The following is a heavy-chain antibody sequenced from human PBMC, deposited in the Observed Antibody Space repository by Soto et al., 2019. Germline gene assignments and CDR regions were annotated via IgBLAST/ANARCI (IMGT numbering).Heavy chain of an antibody. V-gene: IGHV3-23*01. Sequence: EVQLLESGGGLVQPGESLRLSCAASGFTFGSYFMNWVRQAPGKGPEWVSDINKDGGRTHYADSVRGRFTISRDNSRNTLYLQMNRLRAEDTALYYCAKDLHWYGMDVWGQGPTVTVSS. CDR3: AKDLHWYGMDV. CDR2: INKDGGRT. CDR1: GFTFGSYF. J-gene: IGHJ6*02. D-gene: IGHD1-1*01.